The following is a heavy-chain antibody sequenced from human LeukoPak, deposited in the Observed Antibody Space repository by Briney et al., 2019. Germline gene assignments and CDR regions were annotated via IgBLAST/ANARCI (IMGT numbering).Heavy chain of an antibody. J-gene: IGHJ4*02. Sequence: ASVTVSCKASGYIFTDYYIHWVRQAPGQGPEWMGRINPNSGDTDSAQKFQGRVTMTGVTSITTVYMEMRRLTSDDTAVYYCARVAYGNNATPFDHWGQGTLVIVSS. V-gene: IGHV1-2*06. CDR2: INPNSGDT. D-gene: IGHD4-11*01. CDR1: GYIFTDYY. CDR3: ARVAYGNNATPFDH.